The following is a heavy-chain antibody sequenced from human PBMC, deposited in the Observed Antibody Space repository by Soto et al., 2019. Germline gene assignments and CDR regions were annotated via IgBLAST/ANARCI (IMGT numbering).Heavy chain of an antibody. CDR1: GFTFSGST. Sequence: LRLSCAASGFTFSGSTMHCVRLAFGKGLEWVGRIRSKANSYATAYAASVKGRFTISRDDSKNTAYLQMNSLKTEDTAVYYCSGQASDFYYYGMDVWGQGTTVTVSS. V-gene: IGHV3-73*01. CDR2: IRSKANSYAT. J-gene: IGHJ6*02. D-gene: IGHD3-10*01. CDR3: SGQASDFYYYGMDV.